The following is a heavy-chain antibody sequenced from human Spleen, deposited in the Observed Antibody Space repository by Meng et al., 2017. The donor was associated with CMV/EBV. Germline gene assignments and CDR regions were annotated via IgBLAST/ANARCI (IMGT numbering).Heavy chain of an antibody. Sequence: GESLKISCAASGFTFRSYAMSWVRQAPGKGLEWVSGISGSGGSIYYADSVKGRFTISRDNSKSTLYLQLNSLRAEDTAVYYCAKAFSSSWYREYYDFWGQGTLVTVSS. J-gene: IGHJ4*02. D-gene: IGHD6-13*01. CDR1: GFTFRSYA. V-gene: IGHV3-23*01. CDR2: ISGSGGSI. CDR3: AKAFSSSWYREYYDF.